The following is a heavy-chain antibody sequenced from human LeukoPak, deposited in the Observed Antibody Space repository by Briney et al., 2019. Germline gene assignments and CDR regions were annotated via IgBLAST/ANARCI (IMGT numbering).Heavy chain of an antibody. D-gene: IGHD6-19*01. CDR1: GFTFSSYS. V-gene: IGHV3-48*04. CDR3: ARILGPYSSGWYGTHQYPDY. J-gene: IGHJ4*02. CDR2: ISSSSSTI. Sequence: GGSLRLSCAASGFTFSSYSMSWVRQAPGKGLEWVSYISSSSSTIYYADSVKGRFTISRDNAKNSLYLQMNSLRAEDTAVYYCARILGPYSSGWYGTHQYPDYWGQGTLVTVSS.